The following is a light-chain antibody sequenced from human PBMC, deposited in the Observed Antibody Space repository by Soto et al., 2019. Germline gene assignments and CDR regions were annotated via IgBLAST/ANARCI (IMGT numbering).Light chain of an antibody. J-gene: IGKJ5*01. Sequence: DLVMTQSPLSLPVTPGEPASISCRSSQSLLHSNGYNYLGWYLQKPGQSPQLLIYLGSNRASGVPDRFSGSGSGTYFTLKISRVEAEDVGVYYCMQALQTPPTFGQGTRLEIK. CDR2: LGS. CDR1: QSLLHSNGYNY. CDR3: MQALQTPPT. V-gene: IGKV2-28*01.